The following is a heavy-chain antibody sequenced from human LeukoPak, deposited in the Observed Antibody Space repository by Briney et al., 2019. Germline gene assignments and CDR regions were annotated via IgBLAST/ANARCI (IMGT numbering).Heavy chain of an antibody. CDR2: ISYDGSNK. D-gene: IGHD2-2*03. J-gene: IGHJ4*02. CDR3: AKEILVAIVWGIDY. V-gene: IGHV3-30*18. Sequence: PGRSLRLSCAASGFTFSSYGMHWVRQAPGKGLEWVAVISYDGSNKYYADSVKGRFTISRDNSKNTLYLQMNSLRAEDTAVYYCAKEILVAIVWGIDYWGQGTLVTVSS. CDR1: GFTFSSYG.